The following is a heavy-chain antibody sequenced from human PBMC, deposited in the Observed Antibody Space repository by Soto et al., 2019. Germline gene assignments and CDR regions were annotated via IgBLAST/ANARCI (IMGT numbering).Heavy chain of an antibody. D-gene: IGHD3-9*01. CDR2: IKNDGSGA. V-gene: IGHV3-74*01. CDR1: GFTFGNYW. Sequence: PGGSLRLSCAASGFTFGNYWMNWVRQAPGKGLAWVSRIKNDGSGASYADSVRGRFTISRDNSKNTLYLQMDSLRAEDTAMYHCASTLTTGHPDKWSQGTLVTVSS. J-gene: IGHJ4*02. CDR3: ASTLTTGHPDK.